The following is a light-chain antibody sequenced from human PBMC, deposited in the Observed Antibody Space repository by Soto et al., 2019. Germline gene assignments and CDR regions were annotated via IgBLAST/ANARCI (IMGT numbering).Light chain of an antibody. Sequence: IQMTQSPSSLSASVGDRVTITCRASQTISNYLNWYQQKPGKAPKVLIYVASSLQSGVPSRFSGSGSGTDFTLTISSLQPEDFATYYCQQTYSTPFTFGPGTKVDIK. CDR3: QQTYSTPFT. V-gene: IGKV1-39*01. CDR2: VAS. CDR1: QTISNY. J-gene: IGKJ3*01.